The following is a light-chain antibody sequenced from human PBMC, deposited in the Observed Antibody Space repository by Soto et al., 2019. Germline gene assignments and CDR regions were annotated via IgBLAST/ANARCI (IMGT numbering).Light chain of an antibody. CDR2: WAS. J-gene: IGKJ4*01. Sequence: DIVMTQSPDCLAVSLGERASINCSSSQSVLYSSTNRNYLAWYQQKPGQPPKLLIYWASIRESGVPDRFSGSGSGTDFTLTISSLQTEDVAVYYCQQFYTTPLTFGGGTKVDIK. CDR1: QSVLYSSTNRNY. V-gene: IGKV4-1*01. CDR3: QQFYTTPLT.